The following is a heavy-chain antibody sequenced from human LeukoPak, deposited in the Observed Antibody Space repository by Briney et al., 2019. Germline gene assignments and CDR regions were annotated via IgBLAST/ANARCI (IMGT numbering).Heavy chain of an antibody. V-gene: IGHV4-30-4*01. CDR1: GGSISSGDYY. CDR3: HYDFWSGYSYFDY. J-gene: IGHJ4*02. Sequence: PSQTLSLTCTVSGGSISSGDYYWSWVRQPPGKGLEWIGYIYYSGSTYYNPSLKSRVTISVDTSKNQFSLKLSSVTAADTAVYYCHYDFWSGYSYFDYWGQGTLVTVSS. CDR2: IYYSGST. D-gene: IGHD3-3*01.